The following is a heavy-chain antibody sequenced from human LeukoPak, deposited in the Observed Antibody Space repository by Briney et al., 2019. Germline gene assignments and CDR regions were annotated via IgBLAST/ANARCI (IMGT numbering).Heavy chain of an antibody. CDR2: IKQDGSEK. V-gene: IGHV3-7*01. CDR3: ARNNPPNYDILTGYFSSYYYYYMDV. J-gene: IGHJ6*03. CDR1: GFTFSSYW. D-gene: IGHD3-9*01. Sequence: GGSLRLSCAASGFTFSSYWMSWVRQAPGKGLEWVANIKQDGSEKYYVDSVKGRFTISRDNAKNLLYLQMNSLRAEDTAVYYCARNNPPNYDILTGYFSSYYYYYMDVWGKRDHGHRLL.